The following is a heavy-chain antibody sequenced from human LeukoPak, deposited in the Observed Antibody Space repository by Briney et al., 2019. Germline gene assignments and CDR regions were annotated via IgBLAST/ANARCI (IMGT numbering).Heavy chain of an antibody. Sequence: SETLSLTWTVAGGSISSYYWSWIRQPPGKGLEWIGYIYYSGSTNFNPSLKSRVTISVDTSKNQFSLRLSSVTAADTAVYYCARVYDSSGYYFDYWGQGTLVTVSS. CDR2: IYYSGST. CDR1: GGSISSYY. V-gene: IGHV4-59*01. CDR3: ARVYDSSGYYFDY. D-gene: IGHD3-22*01. J-gene: IGHJ4*02.